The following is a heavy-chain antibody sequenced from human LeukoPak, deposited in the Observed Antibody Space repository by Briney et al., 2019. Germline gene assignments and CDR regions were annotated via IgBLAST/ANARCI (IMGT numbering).Heavy chain of an antibody. CDR2: IYYSGST. D-gene: IGHD3-3*01. CDR1: GGSISSGSYY. CDR3: ARVLSSSRFLEWFDY. V-gene: IGHV4-61*10. Sequence: PSETLSLTCTVSGGSISSGSYYWSWIRQPAGKGLEWIGRIYYSGSTNYNPSLKSRVTISVDTSKNQFSLKLSSVTAADTAVYYCARVLSSSRFLEWFDYWGQGTLVTVSS. J-gene: IGHJ4*02.